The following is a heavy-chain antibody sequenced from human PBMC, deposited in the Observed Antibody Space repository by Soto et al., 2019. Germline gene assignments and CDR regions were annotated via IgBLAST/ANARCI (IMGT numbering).Heavy chain of an antibody. V-gene: IGHV3-30*03. J-gene: IGHJ4*02. D-gene: IGHD6-19*01. Sequence: GGSLRLSCAASGFTFSDYAMHLVRQAPGKGLEWVAGGSPDGRKKNYADSVKGRFTISRDSSKNTVSLEMTSLRAEDTAVYYCARGGRQWLVTSDFNYWGQGALVTVSS. CDR1: GFTFSDYA. CDR2: GSPDGRKK. CDR3: ARGGRQWLVTSDFNY.